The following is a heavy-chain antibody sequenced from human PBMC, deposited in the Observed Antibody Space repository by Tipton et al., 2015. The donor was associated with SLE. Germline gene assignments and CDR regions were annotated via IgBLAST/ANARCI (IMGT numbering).Heavy chain of an antibody. V-gene: IGHV4-34*01. J-gene: IGHJ4*02. Sequence: TLSLTCAAARGSFSDSWWSWIRQPPRGGLEWVGEFTRSGGTNYNPALRSRVSISADSSKNQFSLNLRSMTAADTAVYYCARHEYDFLDWGQGTLVTVSS. CDR3: ARHEYDFLD. D-gene: IGHD3-3*01. CDR2: FTRSGGT. CDR1: RGSFSDSW.